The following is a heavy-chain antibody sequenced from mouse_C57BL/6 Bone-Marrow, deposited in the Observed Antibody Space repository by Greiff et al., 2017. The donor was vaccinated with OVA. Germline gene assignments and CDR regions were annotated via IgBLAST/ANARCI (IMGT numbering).Heavy chain of an antibody. D-gene: IGHD1-1*01. Sequence: EVMLVESGGDLVKPGGSLKLSCAASGFTFSSYGMSWVRQTPDKRLEWVATISSGGSYTYYPASVKGRFTISRDNAKNTLYLQESSRKAEDTAMYYCARHGDYGSFFDYWGQGTTLTVSS. V-gene: IGHV5-6*01. CDR3: ARHGDYGSFFDY. CDR2: ISSGGSYT. CDR1: GFTFSSYG. J-gene: IGHJ2*01.